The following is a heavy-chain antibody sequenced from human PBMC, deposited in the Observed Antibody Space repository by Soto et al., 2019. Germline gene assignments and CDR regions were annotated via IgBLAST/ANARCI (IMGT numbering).Heavy chain of an antibody. Sequence: ASVKVSCKASGYTFTSYGISWVRQAPGQGLEWMGWISAYNGNTNYAQKLQGRVTMTTDTSTSTAYMELRSLRSDDTAVYYCARDPTYCGGDCYSDDFDYWGQGTLVTVSS. J-gene: IGHJ4*02. CDR2: ISAYNGNT. CDR3: ARDPTYCGGDCYSDDFDY. D-gene: IGHD2-21*02. CDR1: GYTFTSYG. V-gene: IGHV1-18*01.